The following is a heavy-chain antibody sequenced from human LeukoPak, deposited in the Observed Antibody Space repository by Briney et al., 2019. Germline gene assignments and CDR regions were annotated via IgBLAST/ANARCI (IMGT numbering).Heavy chain of an antibody. J-gene: IGHJ4*02. D-gene: IGHD2-21*02. V-gene: IGHV1-69*05. CDR1: GGTFSSYA. Sequence: SMKVSCKASGGTFSSYAISWVRQAPGQGLEWMGGIIPIFGTANYAQKFQGRVTITTDESTSTAYMELSSLRSEDTAVYYCARRFRGDYYFDYWGQGTLVTVSS. CDR2: IIPIFGTA. CDR3: ARRFRGDYYFDY.